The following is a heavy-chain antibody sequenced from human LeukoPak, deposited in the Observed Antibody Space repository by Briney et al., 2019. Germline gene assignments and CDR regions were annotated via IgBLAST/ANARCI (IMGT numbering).Heavy chain of an antibody. V-gene: IGHV7-4-1*02. CDR2: INTNTGNP. CDR1: EYTFSGYY. Sequence: ASVKVSCKASEYTFSGYYIYWVRQAPGQGPEWMGWINTNTGNPTYAQAFTGRFVFSLDTSVSTAYLQISSLKAEDTAVYYCARWAYDSGGYSQYYFDYWGQGTLVTVSS. J-gene: IGHJ4*02. D-gene: IGHD3-22*01. CDR3: ARWAYDSGGYSQYYFDY.